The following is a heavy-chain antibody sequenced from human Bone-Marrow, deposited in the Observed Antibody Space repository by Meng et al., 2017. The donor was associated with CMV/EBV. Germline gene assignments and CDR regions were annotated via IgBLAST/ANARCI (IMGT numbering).Heavy chain of an antibody. CDR3: AREGGFLLYGLDV. Sequence: ASVKVSCKASGYTFSSYGIIWVRQAPGQGLEWMGWVNTKRGHTRYAQKFQGRLSITRDTSMTTAYMELTNLRSDDTAVYYCAREGGFLLYGLDVWGQGTTVTVSS. J-gene: IGHJ6*02. V-gene: IGHV1-8*02. CDR2: VNTKRGHT. D-gene: IGHD6-25*01. CDR1: GYTFSSYG.